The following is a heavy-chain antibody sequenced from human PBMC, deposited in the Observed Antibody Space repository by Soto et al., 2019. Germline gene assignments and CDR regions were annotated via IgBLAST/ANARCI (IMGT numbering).Heavy chain of an antibody. CDR1: GGSISSGDYY. D-gene: IGHD6-13*01. CDR2: IYYSGST. CDR3: ARVPSSSWYWGYYYYGMDV. J-gene: IGHJ6*02. V-gene: IGHV4-30-4*01. Sequence: QVQLQESGPGLVKPSQTLSLTCTVSGGSISSGDYYWSWIRQPPGKGLEWIGYIYYSGSTYYNPSLKSRVTISVDTSKNQFSLKLSSVTAADTAVYYCARVPSSSWYWGYYYYGMDVWGQGTTVTVSS.